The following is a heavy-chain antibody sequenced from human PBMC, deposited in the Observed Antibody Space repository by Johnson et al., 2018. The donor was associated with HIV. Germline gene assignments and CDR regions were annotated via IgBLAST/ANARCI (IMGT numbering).Heavy chain of an antibody. CDR2: ISASGGSA. D-gene: IGHD1-26*01. CDR3: ANGRAWELLSELEREYTEFEE. Sequence: VQLVESGGGFVQPGGSLRLSCAASGFTFSTYAMSWVRQAPGKGLEWVSVISASGGSAFYADSVKGRFTISSDNAKNTVDLQMNSLRVEDTAVYYCANGRAWELLSELEREYTEFEEWGQGTMVSVSS. CDR1: GFTFSTYA. J-gene: IGHJ3*01. V-gene: IGHV3-23*04.